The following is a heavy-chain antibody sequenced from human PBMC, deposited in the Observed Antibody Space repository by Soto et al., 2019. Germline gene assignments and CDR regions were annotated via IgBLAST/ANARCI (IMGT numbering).Heavy chain of an antibody. Sequence: EVQLVESGGALVQPGGSLRLSCEASGFTFRNHWMTWVRQAPGKGLEWVANINEDGSEKSYVDSVKGRFAISRDNTKNSLFLQMNNLRVEDTALYFCASRPSADRYFGVFDYWGQGALVSVSS. CDR2: INEDGSEK. CDR3: ASRPSADRYFGVFDY. D-gene: IGHD3-10*01. CDR1: GFTFRNHW. J-gene: IGHJ4*02. V-gene: IGHV3-7*03.